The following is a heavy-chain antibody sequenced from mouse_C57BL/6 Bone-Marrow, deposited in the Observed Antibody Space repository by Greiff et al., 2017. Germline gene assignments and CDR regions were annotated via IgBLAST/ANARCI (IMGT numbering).Heavy chain of an antibody. D-gene: IGHD1-1*01. CDR2: IDPENGDT. J-gene: IGHJ3*01. CDR1: GFNIKDDY. Sequence: DVQLQESGAELVRPGASVKLSCTASGFNIKDDYMHWVKQRPEQGLEWIGWIDPENGDTEYASKFQGKATITADTSSNTAYLQLSSLTSEDTAVYYCTPYYYGSEAYWGQGTLVTVSA. CDR3: TPYYYGSEAY. V-gene: IGHV14-4*01.